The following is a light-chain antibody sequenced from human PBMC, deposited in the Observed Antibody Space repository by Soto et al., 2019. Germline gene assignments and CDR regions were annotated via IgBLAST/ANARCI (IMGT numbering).Light chain of an antibody. V-gene: IGKV1-6*01. CDR2: GAS. CDR3: LQDYTYPWT. CDR1: QAIRND. Sequence: IQMTQSPSSLSASVGDRVNITCRASQAIRNDLGWYQQKPGKAPNLLIFGASNLQPGVPFRFSASGSGTNFTLTISNLQPEDFASYYCLQDYTYPWTFGQGTKVDIK. J-gene: IGKJ1*01.